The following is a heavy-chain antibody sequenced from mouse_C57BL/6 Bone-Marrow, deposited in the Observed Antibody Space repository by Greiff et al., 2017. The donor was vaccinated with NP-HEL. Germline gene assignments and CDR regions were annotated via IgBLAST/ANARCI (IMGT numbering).Heavy chain of an antibody. Sequence: VQLQQSGPELVKPGASVKIPCKASGYTFTDYNMDWVKQSHGKSLEWIGDINPNNGGTIYNQKFKGKATLTVDKSSSTAYMELRSLTSEDTAVYYGARSRDYGSSWYFDVWGTGTTVTVSS. V-gene: IGHV1-18*01. CDR2: INPNNGGT. CDR1: GYTFTDYN. CDR3: ARSRDYGSSWYFDV. J-gene: IGHJ1*03. D-gene: IGHD1-1*01.